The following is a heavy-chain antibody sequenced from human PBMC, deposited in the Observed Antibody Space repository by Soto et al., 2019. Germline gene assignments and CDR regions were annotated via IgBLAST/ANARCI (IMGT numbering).Heavy chain of an antibody. J-gene: IGHJ5*02. D-gene: IGHD3-10*01. CDR1: GGSVSNKTYY. CDR2: IYYSGST. Sequence: SETLSLTCSVSGGSVSNKTYYWSWIRQPPGKRLEWIGYIYYSGSTNYNPSLKSRVTISVDTSKNQFSLKLSSVTAADTAVYYCARGPSYYYGSGRGWFDPWGQGTLVTVSS. CDR3: ARGPSYYYGSGRGWFDP. V-gene: IGHV4-61*01.